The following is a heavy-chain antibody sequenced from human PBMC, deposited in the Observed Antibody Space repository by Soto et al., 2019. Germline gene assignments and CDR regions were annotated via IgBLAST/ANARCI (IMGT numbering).Heavy chain of an antibody. CDR3: ARGGRRATFGMHSDTPLALFWHY. CDR1: GVYIGNYY. J-gene: IGHJ4*02. Sequence: PSETLSLTCTVSGVYIGNYYWSWFRQPPGKGLECIGFIFSSGNTTYDPSLKSRVAISIDTSRNQLSLQLTSVTAADTGLYYCARGGRRATFGMHSDTPLALFWHYWAQGTLVTV. D-gene: IGHD3-3*01. V-gene: IGHV4-59*01. CDR2: IFSSGNT.